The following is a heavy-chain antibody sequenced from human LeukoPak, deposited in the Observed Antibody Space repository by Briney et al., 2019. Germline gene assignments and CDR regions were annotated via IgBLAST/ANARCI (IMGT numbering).Heavy chain of an antibody. Sequence: SVKVSCKASGGTFSSYALSWVRQAPGQGLEWMGGIIPIFGTANYAQKFQGRVTITADESTSTAYMELSSLRSEDTAVYYCARGYSYGYVLSIDYWGQGTLVTVSS. CDR2: IIPIFGTA. V-gene: IGHV1-69*13. D-gene: IGHD5-18*01. CDR1: GGTFSSYA. J-gene: IGHJ4*02. CDR3: ARGYSYGYVLSIDY.